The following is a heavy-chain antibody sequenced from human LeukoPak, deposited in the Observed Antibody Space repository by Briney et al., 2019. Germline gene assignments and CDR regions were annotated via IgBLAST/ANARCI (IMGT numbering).Heavy chain of an antibody. CDR2: ISYDGSNK. CDR3: ARRNRDFDI. Sequence: GGSLRLSCAASGFTFSSYAMHWVRQAPGKGLEWVAVISYDGSNKYYADSVKGRFTISRDNSKNTLYLQMNSLRAEDTAVYYCARRNRDFDIWGQGTMVTVSS. J-gene: IGHJ3*02. CDR1: GFTFSSYA. V-gene: IGHV3-30-3*01.